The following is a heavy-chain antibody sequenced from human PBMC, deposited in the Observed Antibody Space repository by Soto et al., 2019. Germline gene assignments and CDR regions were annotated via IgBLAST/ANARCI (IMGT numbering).Heavy chain of an antibody. D-gene: IGHD6-13*01. CDR2: ISAYNGNT. CDR3: ERGLAAASFAY. CDR1: GYTFTSYG. V-gene: IGHV1-18*01. J-gene: IGHJ4*02. Sequence: QVQLVQSGAEVKKPGASVKVSCKASGYTFTSYGISWVRQAPGQGLEWMGWISAYNGNTNYAQKLQGRVTMTTDTSTRTSYMELRSLRSDATAVYYCERGLAAASFAYWGQGNLVTVAS.